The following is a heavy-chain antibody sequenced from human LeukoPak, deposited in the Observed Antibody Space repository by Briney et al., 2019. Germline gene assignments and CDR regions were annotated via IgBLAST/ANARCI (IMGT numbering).Heavy chain of an antibody. D-gene: IGHD3-9*01. CDR1: GASISSGDINSGDYA. J-gene: IGHJ3*01. Sequence: SETLSLTCAVSGASISSGDINSGDYAWSWIRQPPGKGLEWIGHVYRDGSTFYNPSLKSRVTMSVARSKNHFSLKLSSVTAADTAVYYCARYDILPGAHDGFDLWGHGTRVTVSS. CDR2: VYRDGST. V-gene: IGHV4-30-2*01. CDR3: ARYDILPGAHDGFDL.